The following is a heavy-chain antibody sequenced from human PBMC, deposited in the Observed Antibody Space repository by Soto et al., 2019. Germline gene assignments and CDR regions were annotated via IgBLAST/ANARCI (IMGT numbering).Heavy chain of an antibody. CDR2: ISGSGIST. CDR1: GLTFSSYA. CDR3: AKNSESSAYSSFDY. J-gene: IGHJ4*02. V-gene: IGHV3-23*01. Sequence: EVQLLECGGGLVQPGGSLRLACAASGLTFSSYAMSWVRQAPGKGLEWVSGISGSGISTYYADSVKGRFTISRDNSKNTLYLQMNSLRAEDTAVYYCAKNSESSAYSSFDYWAQGTLVTVSS. D-gene: IGHD3-22*01.